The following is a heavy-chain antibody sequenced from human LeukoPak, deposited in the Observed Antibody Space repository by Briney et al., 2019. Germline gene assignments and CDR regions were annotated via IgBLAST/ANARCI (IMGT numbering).Heavy chain of an antibody. CDR3: AKDRLKTSRNYFDC. CDR2: ISYDGSNK. CDR1: GFIFSGYG. J-gene: IGHJ4*02. V-gene: IGHV3-30*18. D-gene: IGHD4-11*01. Sequence: GGSLRLSCAASGFIFSGYGMHWVRQAPGKGLEWVAVISYDGSNKYYADSVKGRFTISRDNSGNTLYLQMDSLRAEDTAVYYCAKDRLKTSRNYFDCWGQGTLVTVSS.